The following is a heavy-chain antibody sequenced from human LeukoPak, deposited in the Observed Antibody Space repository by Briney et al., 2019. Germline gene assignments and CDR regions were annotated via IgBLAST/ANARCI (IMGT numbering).Heavy chain of an antibody. CDR3: ARGSYLDY. V-gene: IGHV1-69*04. Sequence: ASVKVSCKASGGTFSSYAISWVRQAPGQGLEWMGRIIPILGIANYAQKLQDRVTMTTDTSTSTAYMELRSLRSDDTAVYYCARGSYLDYWGQGTLVTVSS. CDR2: IIPILGIA. J-gene: IGHJ4*02. CDR1: GGTFSSYA.